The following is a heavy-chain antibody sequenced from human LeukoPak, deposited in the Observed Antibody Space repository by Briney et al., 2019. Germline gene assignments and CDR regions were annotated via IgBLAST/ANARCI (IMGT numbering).Heavy chain of an antibody. V-gene: IGHV4-59*01. CDR1: GGSISTYY. CDR3: ARGIGFGGHYDY. Sequence: SETLSLTCTVPGGSISTYYWNWIRQTPGEGPEWVGYIFYSGSTNYNPSLKSRVTISLDTSKNQFSLQLRSVTAADTAVYYCARGIGFGGHYDYWGQGTLVTVSS. D-gene: IGHD3-10*01. J-gene: IGHJ4*02. CDR2: IFYSGST.